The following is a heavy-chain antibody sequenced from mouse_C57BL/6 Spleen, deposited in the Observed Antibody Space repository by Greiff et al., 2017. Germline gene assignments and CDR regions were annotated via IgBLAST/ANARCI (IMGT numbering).Heavy chain of an antibody. J-gene: IGHJ1*03. CDR1: GFTFTDYE. Sequence: QVQLQQSGAELVRPGASVTLSCKASGFTFTDYEMHWVKQTPVHGLVWIGAIDPETGGTAYNQKFKGEAILTADKSSSNVYMELRSLTSEDAAVYYCTGVANWYFDVWGTGTTVTVSS. CDR3: TGVANWYFDV. CDR2: IDPETGGT. V-gene: IGHV1-15*01.